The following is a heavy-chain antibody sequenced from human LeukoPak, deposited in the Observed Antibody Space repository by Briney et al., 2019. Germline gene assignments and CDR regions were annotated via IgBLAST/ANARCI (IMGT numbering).Heavy chain of an antibody. D-gene: IGHD5-24*01. CDR3: AKDLRGYNFGAFDY. Sequence: GGSLRLSCAASGFTVSSNYMSWVRQAPGKGLEWVSVIYSGGSTYYADSVKGRFTISRDNSKNTLYLQMNSLRAEDTAVYYRAKDLRGYNFGAFDYWGQGTLVTVSS. CDR2: IYSGGST. V-gene: IGHV3-53*01. J-gene: IGHJ4*02. CDR1: GFTVSSNY.